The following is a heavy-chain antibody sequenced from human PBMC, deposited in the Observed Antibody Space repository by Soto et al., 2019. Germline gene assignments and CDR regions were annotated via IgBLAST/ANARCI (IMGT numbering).Heavy chain of an antibody. CDR3: TALALESNGGWYEFSD. V-gene: IGHV3-15*07. CDR2: IESTIDGGTT. J-gene: IGHJ4*02. Sequence: EAQLVESGGGLVKPGGSLRLSCAASGFTFSNVWLNWVRQAPGQGLEWVGHIESTIDGGTTDYAAPVKGRLNISRVDSKINLDPDMNSPESDDAAVYECTALALESNGGWYEFSDWGQGTVVTVCS. CDR1: GFTFSNVW. D-gene: IGHD6-19*01.